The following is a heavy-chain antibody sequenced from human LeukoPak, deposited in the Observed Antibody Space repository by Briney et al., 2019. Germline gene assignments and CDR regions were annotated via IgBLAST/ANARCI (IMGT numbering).Heavy chain of an antibody. V-gene: IGHV3-30*02. D-gene: IGHD3-10*01. CDR2: IRYDGSNK. Sequence: PGGSLRLSCAASGFTFSSYGMHWVRQAPGKGLEWVAFIRYDGSNKYYADSVKGRFTISRDNSKNTLYLQMNSLRAEDTAVYYCAKVPLITMVRGVKVFDYWGQGTLVTVSS. CDR1: GFTFSSYG. J-gene: IGHJ4*02. CDR3: AKVPLITMVRGVKVFDY.